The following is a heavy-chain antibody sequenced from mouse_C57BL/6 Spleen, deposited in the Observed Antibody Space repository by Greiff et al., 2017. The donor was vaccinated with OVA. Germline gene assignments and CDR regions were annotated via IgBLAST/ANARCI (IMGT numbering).Heavy chain of an antibody. CDR2: ISSGGSYT. CDR3: ARLHDYGDLDY. V-gene: IGHV5-6*01. CDR1: GFTFSSYG. J-gene: IGHJ2*01. Sequence: EVHLVESGGDLVKPGGSLKLSCAASGFTFSSYGMSWVRQTPDKRLEWVATISSGGSYTYYPDSVKGRFTISRDNAKNTLYLQMSSLKSEDTAMYYCARLHDYGDLDYWGQGTTLTVSS. D-gene: IGHD2-4*01.